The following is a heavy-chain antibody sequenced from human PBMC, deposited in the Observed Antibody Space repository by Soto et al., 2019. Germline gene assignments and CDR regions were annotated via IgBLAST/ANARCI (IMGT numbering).Heavy chain of an antibody. CDR3: ARENCSGGSCCYYYYGMDV. J-gene: IGHJ6*02. CDR2: INAGNGNT. CDR1: GYTFTSYA. Sequence: SVNVSCKASGYTFTSYAMHWVRQAPGQRLEWMGWINAGNGNTKYSQKFQGRVTITRDTSASTAYMELSSLRSEDTAVYYCARENCSGGSCCYYYYGMDVWGQGPTVSVSS. D-gene: IGHD2-15*01. V-gene: IGHV1-3*01.